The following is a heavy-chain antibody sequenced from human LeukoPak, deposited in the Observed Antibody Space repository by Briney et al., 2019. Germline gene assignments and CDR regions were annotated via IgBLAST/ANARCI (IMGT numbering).Heavy chain of an antibody. D-gene: IGHD3-22*01. V-gene: IGHV1-69*01. J-gene: IGHJ4*02. CDR3: ARSDTYYYDSSGVYY. CDR1: GGTFSSYA. CDR2: IIPIFGTA. Sequence: ASVKVSCKAAGGTFSSYAISWGRRAPGQGREGWGGIIPIFGTANYAQKFQGRVTMPADQSTSTAYMEPSTLRSEATAVYYCARSDTYYYDSSGVYYWGQGTLVTLS.